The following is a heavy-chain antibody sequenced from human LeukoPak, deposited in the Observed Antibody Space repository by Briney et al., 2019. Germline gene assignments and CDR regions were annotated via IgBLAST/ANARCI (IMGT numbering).Heavy chain of an antibody. Sequence: GESLKISCKGSGYNFTNYWIGWGRPVPGKGLEWMGIINPGDSDTRYNPSFQGQVTISVGKSISIAYLQWSSLKASDTAIYYCASRRGTSSPVDYWGQGTLVTVSS. CDR1: GYNFTNYW. D-gene: IGHD1-1*01. CDR3: ASRRGTSSPVDY. CDR2: INPGDSDT. V-gene: IGHV5-51*01. J-gene: IGHJ4*02.